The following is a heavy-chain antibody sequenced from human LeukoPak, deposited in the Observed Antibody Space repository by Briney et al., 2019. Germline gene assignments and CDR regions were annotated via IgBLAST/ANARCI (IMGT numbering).Heavy chain of an antibody. Sequence: GESLKISCKGSGYSFTSYWIGWVRQMPGKGLEWMGIIYPGDSDTRYSPSFQGQVTISADKSISTAYLQWSSLKASDTAMYYCARHPKRQLVPSGMDVWGQGTTVTVSS. CDR2: IYPGDSDT. D-gene: IGHD6-13*01. CDR3: ARHPKRQLVPSGMDV. J-gene: IGHJ6*02. CDR1: GYSFTSYW. V-gene: IGHV5-51*01.